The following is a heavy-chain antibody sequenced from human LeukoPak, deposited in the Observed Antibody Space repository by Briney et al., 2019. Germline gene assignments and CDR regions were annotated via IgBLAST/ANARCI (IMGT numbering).Heavy chain of an antibody. Sequence: GGSLRLSCAASGFTFSSYSMNWVRQAPGKGLEWVSSISSSSSYIYYADSVKGRFTISRDNAKNSLYLQMNSLRAEDTAVYYCARDAGFVRYYMDVWGKGTTVTVSS. CDR3: ARDAGFVRYYMDV. J-gene: IGHJ6*03. D-gene: IGHD6-6*01. CDR1: GFTFSSYS. V-gene: IGHV3-21*01. CDR2: ISSSSSYI.